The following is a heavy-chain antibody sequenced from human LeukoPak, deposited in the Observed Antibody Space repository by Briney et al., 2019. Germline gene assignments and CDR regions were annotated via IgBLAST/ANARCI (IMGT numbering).Heavy chain of an antibody. V-gene: IGHV3-53*01. D-gene: IGHD6-13*01. CDR2: IYSGGST. J-gene: IGHJ4*02. Sequence: GGSLRLSCAASGFTVSSNYMSWVRQAPGKGLEWVPVIYSGGSTYYADTVKGRFTISRDNSKITLYLQMNSLRAEDTAVYYCAREGSSWSLDYWGQGTLVTVSS. CDR3: AREGSSWSLDY. CDR1: GFTVSSNY.